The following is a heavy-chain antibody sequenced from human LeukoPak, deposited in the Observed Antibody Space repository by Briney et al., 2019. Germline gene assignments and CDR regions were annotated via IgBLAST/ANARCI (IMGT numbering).Heavy chain of an antibody. CDR2: IASKTDGGAT. CDR3: TTGIRGD. Sequence: GGSLRLSCSASGLTVTNAWMSWVRQAPGEGLDWVGRIASKTDGGATDYAAPVKGRFTISRDDSKNTLNLQMNSLKTEDTAVYYCTTGIRGDWGQGTLVTVSS. J-gene: IGHJ4*02. D-gene: IGHD3-10*01. CDR1: GLTVTNAW. V-gene: IGHV3-15*04.